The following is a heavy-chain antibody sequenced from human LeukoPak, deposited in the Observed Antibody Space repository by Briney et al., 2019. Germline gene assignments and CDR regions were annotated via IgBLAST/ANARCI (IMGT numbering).Heavy chain of an antibody. CDR2: INHSGNT. D-gene: IGHD2-8*01. Sequence: SETLSLTCAVYGGSFSGYYWSWIRHPPGKGLEWIGEINHSGNTNYNPSLKSRVTISVDTSKNQFSLQLSFVTAADTAVYYCAPIRGGVWWFAPWGQGTLVTVSS. V-gene: IGHV4-34*01. CDR3: APIRGGVWWFAP. CDR1: GGSFSGYY. J-gene: IGHJ5*02.